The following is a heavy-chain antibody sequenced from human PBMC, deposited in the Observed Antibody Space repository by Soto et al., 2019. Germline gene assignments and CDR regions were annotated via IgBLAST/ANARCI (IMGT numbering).Heavy chain of an antibody. Sequence: GGSLRLSCAASGFPFNTYSMSWVRQAPGKGLEWVSSISSTSTYIYYADSVKGRFTISRDNSKNTLYLQMNSLRAEDTAVYYCAKGDIYCSGGSCYHWGQGTLVTVSS. CDR2: ISSTSTYI. CDR3: AKGDIYCSGGSCYH. J-gene: IGHJ5*02. D-gene: IGHD2-15*01. V-gene: IGHV3-21*04. CDR1: GFPFNTYS.